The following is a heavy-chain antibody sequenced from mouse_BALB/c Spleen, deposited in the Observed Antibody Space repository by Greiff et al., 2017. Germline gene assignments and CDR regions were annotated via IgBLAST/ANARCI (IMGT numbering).Heavy chain of an antibody. V-gene: IGHV1-9*01. CDR3: ARPYRYDGFAY. Sequence: QVQLQQSGAELMKPGASVKISCKATGYTFSSYWIEWVKQRPGHGLEWIGEILPGSGSTNYNEKFKGKATFTADTSSNTAYMQLSSLTSEDSAVYYCARPYRYDGFAYWGQGTLVTVSA. CDR2: ILPGSGST. CDR1: GYTFSSYW. D-gene: IGHD2-14*01. J-gene: IGHJ3*01.